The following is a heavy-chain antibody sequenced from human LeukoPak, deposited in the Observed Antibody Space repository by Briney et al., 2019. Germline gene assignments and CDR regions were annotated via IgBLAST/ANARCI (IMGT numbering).Heavy chain of an antibody. V-gene: IGHV3-21*01. CDR1: GFTFSTYT. D-gene: IGHD1-14*01. J-gene: IGHJ6*03. CDR2: ITGSGDST. Sequence: PGGSLRLSCAASGFTFSTYTMNWVRQAPGKGLEWVSAITGSGDSTYYTASVKGRFTISRDNTKNSLYLQMNSLRAEDTAVYYCARAESGKTYYYYMDVWGTGATVTVSS. CDR3: ARAESGKTYYYYMDV.